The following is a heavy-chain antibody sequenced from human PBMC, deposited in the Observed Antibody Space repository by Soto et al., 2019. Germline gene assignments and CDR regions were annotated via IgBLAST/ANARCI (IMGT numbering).Heavy chain of an antibody. Sequence: GGSLRLSCAASGFTFSSYSMNWVRQAPGKGLEWVSYISSSSSTIYYADSVKGRFTISRDNAKNSLYLQMNSLRAEDTAVYYCARCLSSSFYHYYYMDVWGKGTTVTVSS. CDR2: ISSSSSTI. CDR1: GFTFSSYS. CDR3: ARCLSSSFYHYYYMDV. V-gene: IGHV3-48*01. J-gene: IGHJ6*03. D-gene: IGHD6-6*01.